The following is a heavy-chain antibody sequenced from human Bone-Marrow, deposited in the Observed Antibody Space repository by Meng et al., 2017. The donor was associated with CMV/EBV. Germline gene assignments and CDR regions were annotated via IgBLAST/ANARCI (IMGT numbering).Heavy chain of an antibody. D-gene: IGHD7-27*01. Sequence: LSLTCTFSGDSISGSPYYWGWIRQSPGKGLEWIGSIYYTGSTHNNPSLRSRVTMSVDTSNNQFSLELTSVTAADTAVYYCARLGRGTIWGQGTLVTVSS. V-gene: IGHV4-39*07. CDR2: IYYTGST. J-gene: IGHJ4*02. CDR1: GDSISGSPYY. CDR3: ARLGRGTI.